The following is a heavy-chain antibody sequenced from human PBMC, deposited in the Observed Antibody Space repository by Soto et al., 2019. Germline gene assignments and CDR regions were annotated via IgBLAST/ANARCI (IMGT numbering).Heavy chain of an antibody. V-gene: IGHV4-4*07. CDR1: GGSISSYY. Sequence: QVQLQESGPGLVKPSETLSLTCTVSGGSISSYYWSWIRQPAGKGLEWIGRIYTSGGTNYNPSLKSRVTMSVDTSKNPFSLKLSSVTAADTAVYYCARDGYKKEVGYFDYWGQGTLVTVSS. CDR3: ARDGYKKEVGYFDY. J-gene: IGHJ4*02. D-gene: IGHD5-12*01. CDR2: IYTSGGT.